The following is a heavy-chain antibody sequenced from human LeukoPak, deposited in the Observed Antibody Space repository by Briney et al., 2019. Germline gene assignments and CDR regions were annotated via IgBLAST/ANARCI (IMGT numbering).Heavy chain of an antibody. J-gene: IGHJ4*02. Sequence: GASVKVSCKASGYTFTSYGISWVRQAPGQGLEWMGWISAYNGNTNYAQKLQGRVTMTTDTSTSTAYMELRSLRSDDTAVYYCARVDRTTGTTPLGYWGQGTLVTVSS. D-gene: IGHD1-1*01. V-gene: IGHV1-18*01. CDR2: ISAYNGNT. CDR1: GYTFTSYG. CDR3: ARVDRTTGTTPLGY.